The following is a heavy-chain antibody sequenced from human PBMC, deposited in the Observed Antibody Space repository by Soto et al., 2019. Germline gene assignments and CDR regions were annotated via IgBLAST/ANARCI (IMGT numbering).Heavy chain of an antibody. Sequence: VQLLESGGGLVQPGGSLRLSCAASGFPFSTSAMNWVRQAPGKGLEWVAVISYDGSNKYYADSVKGRFTISRDNSKNTLYLQMNSLRAEDTAVYYCASPSGHSGYDYLRGIYWGQGTLVTVSS. D-gene: IGHD5-12*01. V-gene: IGHV3-30*03. CDR2: ISYDGSNK. J-gene: IGHJ4*02. CDR1: GFPFSTSA. CDR3: ASPSGHSGYDYLRGIY.